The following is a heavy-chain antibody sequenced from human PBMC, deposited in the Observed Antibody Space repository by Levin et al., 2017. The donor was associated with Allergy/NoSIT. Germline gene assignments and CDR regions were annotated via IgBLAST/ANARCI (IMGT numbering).Heavy chain of an antibody. CDR3: ARDLRSGYDILTGYYSYYYYGMDV. J-gene: IGHJ6*02. V-gene: IGHV4-39*07. Sequence: SETLSLTCTVSGGSISSSSYYWGWIRQPPGKGLEWIGSIYYSGSTYYNPSLKSRVTISVDTSKNQFSLKLSSVTAADTAVYYCARDLRSGYDILTGYYSYYYYGMDVWGQGTTVTVSS. D-gene: IGHD3-9*01. CDR1: GGSISSSSYY. CDR2: IYYSGST.